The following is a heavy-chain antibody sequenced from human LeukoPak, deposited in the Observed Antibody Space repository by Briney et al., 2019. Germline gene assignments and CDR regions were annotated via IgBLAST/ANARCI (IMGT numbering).Heavy chain of an antibody. CDR3: ARNYDYVWGRTYYFDY. CDR1: GGSFSGYY. V-gene: IGHV4-34*01. D-gene: IGHD3-16*01. Sequence: KPSETLSLTCAVYGGSFSGYYWSWIRQPPGKGLEWIGEINHSGSTNYNPSLKSRVTISVDTSKNQFSLKLSSVTAADTAVYYCARNYDYVWGRTYYFDYWGQGTLVTVSS. J-gene: IGHJ4*02. CDR2: INHSGST.